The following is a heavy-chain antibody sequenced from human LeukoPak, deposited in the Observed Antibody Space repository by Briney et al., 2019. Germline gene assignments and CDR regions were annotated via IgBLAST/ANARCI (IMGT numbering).Heavy chain of an antibody. CDR3: ARGGRYCSGGSCYHNWFDP. CDR1: GGSFSGYY. J-gene: IGHJ5*02. D-gene: IGHD2-15*01. Sequence: PSDTLSLTCAVYGGSFSGYYWSWIRQPPGKGLEWIGEINHSGSTNYNPSLKSRVTISVDTSKNQFSLKLSSVTAADTAVYYCARGGRYCSGGSCYHNWFDPWGQGTLVTVSS. CDR2: INHSGST. V-gene: IGHV4-34*01.